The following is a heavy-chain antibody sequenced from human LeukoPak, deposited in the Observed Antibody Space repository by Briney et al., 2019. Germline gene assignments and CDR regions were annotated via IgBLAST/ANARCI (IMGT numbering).Heavy chain of an antibody. V-gene: IGHV3-21*04. Sequence: GGSLRLSCVASGFTFSSYTMNWVRQAPGKGLEWVSSISSSSSYIYYADSVKGRLTISRDNAKNSLYPQMNSLRAEDTAIYYCAREGPMLRGVIGGKIDYWGQGSLVTVSS. CDR3: AREGPMLRGVIGGKIDY. D-gene: IGHD3-10*01. CDR2: ISSSSSYI. CDR1: GFTFSSYT. J-gene: IGHJ4*02.